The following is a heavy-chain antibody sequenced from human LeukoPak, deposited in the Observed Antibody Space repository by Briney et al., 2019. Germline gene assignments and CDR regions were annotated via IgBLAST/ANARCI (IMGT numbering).Heavy chain of an antibody. CDR1: GYSISSGYY. CDR2: IYHSGST. CDR3: ARVRVDSSCYYEEDWFDP. D-gene: IGHD3-22*01. J-gene: IGHJ5*02. V-gene: IGHV4-38-2*02. Sequence: PSETLSLTCTVSGYSISSGYYWGWIRPRPGKGLEWIGSIYHSGSTYYNPSLKSRVTISVDTSKNQFSLKLSSVTASDTAVYYCARVRVDSSCYYEEDWFDPWGQGTLVTVSS.